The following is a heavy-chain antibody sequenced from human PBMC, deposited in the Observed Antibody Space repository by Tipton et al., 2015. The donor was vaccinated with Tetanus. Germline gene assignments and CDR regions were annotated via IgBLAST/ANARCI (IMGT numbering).Heavy chain of an antibody. CDR2: AYYSGST. CDR1: GGSIGNYY. J-gene: IGHJ4*02. Sequence: TLSLTCTVSGGSIGNYYWGWIRQPPGKGLEWIGSAYYSGSTYYNPSLKSRVTISVDTSKNQFSLELSSVTAADTAVYYCARHSSLKALNYWGQGTLVTASS. D-gene: IGHD3-9*01. CDR3: ARHSSLKALNY. V-gene: IGHV4-39*01.